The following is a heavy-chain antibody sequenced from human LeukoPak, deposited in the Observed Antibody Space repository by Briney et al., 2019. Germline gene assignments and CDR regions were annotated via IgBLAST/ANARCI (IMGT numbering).Heavy chain of an antibody. D-gene: IGHD2-21*02. V-gene: IGHV4-59*08. CDR2: IYYSGST. Sequence: SETLSLTCTVSGGSISSYYWSWIRQPPGKGLEWIGHIYYSGSTNYNPSLKSRVTISVDTSKNQFSLKLSSVTAADTAVYYCARHAVVTANYYYGMDVWGQGTTVTVSS. CDR1: GGSISSYY. J-gene: IGHJ6*02. CDR3: ARHAVVTANYYYGMDV.